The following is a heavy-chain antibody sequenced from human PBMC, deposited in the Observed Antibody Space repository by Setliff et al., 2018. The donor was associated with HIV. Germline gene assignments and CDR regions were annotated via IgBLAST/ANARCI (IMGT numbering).Heavy chain of an antibody. CDR1: GFSISSRYY. CDR3: ARHAGLLWFGGLWRGGEYYFDS. D-gene: IGHD3-10*01. CDR2: IYHTGST. Sequence: SETLSLTCDVSGFSISSRYYWGWIRQSPGKGLEWIGNIYHTGSTYYNPSLKSRVTISADTSKNQFSLKLSSVTVADTAVYHCARHAGLLWFGGLWRGGEYYFDSWGQGTLVTVSS. J-gene: IGHJ4*02. V-gene: IGHV4-38-2*01.